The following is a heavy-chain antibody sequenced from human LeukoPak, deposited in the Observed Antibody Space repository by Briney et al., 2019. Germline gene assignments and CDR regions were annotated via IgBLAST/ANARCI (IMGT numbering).Heavy chain of an antibody. Sequence: QPGGSLRLSCAASGFTFSSYAMSWVRQAPGQGLEWVSAISGSGGSTYYADSVKGRFTMSRDNSKNTLYLQMNSLRAEDTAVYYCEKVNYYGSGSYSNPPDYWGQGTLVTVSS. J-gene: IGHJ4*02. D-gene: IGHD3-10*01. CDR1: GFTFSSYA. CDR3: EKVNYYGSGSYSNPPDY. V-gene: IGHV3-23*01. CDR2: ISGSGGST.